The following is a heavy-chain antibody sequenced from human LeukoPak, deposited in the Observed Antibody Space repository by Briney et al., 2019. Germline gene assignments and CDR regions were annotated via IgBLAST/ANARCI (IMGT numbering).Heavy chain of an antibody. Sequence: GGSLRLSCAASGFTFRTYCMSWVRQAPGKGLEWVANIKQDGSEKYYVDSVKGRFTISRDNAKNSLYLQMNSLRAEDTAVYYCAKDSAVLWFGELNAFDYWGQGTLVTVSS. CDR2: IKQDGSEK. V-gene: IGHV3-7*01. J-gene: IGHJ4*02. CDR3: AKDSAVLWFGELNAFDY. D-gene: IGHD3-10*01. CDR1: GFTFRTYC.